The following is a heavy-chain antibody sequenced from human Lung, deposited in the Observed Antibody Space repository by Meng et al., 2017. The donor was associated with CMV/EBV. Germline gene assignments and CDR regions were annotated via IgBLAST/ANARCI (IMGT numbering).Heavy chain of an antibody. CDR3: ARHAEDYYDSRDFSPYAH. Sequence: SEKVSCKASGGTFSTYVFSWVRQAPGQGLEWLGGIIPMFGTTNYAQKFQGRLTIKADDSTRTAYMDLSSLTSEDTAVYYCARHAEDYYDSRDFSPYAHWGQGTLDTVSS. CDR1: GGTFSTYV. V-gene: IGHV1-69*13. D-gene: IGHD3-22*01. CDR2: IIPMFGTT. J-gene: IGHJ4*02.